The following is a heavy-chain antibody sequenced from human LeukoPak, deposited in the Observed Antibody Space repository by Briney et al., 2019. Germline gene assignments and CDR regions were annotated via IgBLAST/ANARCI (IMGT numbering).Heavy chain of an antibody. CDR3: AHTKVLTEARGAHPLFDY. CDR2: IYWDDDE. D-gene: IGHD3-10*01. Sequence: SGPTLVNPTQTLTLTCTFSGFSLTTSVVGVTWIRQPPGKALEWLAIIYWDDDERYSPSLKNRLTITKDTSKNQVVLRMTNVDPVDTATYYCAHTKVLTEARGAHPLFDYWGQGILVTVSS. CDR1: GFSLTTSVVG. J-gene: IGHJ4*02. V-gene: IGHV2-5*02.